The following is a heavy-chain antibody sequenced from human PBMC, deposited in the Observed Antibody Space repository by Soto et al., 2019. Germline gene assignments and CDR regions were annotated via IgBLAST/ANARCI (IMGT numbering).Heavy chain of an antibody. Sequence: GGSLRLSCAASGFTFSSYAMSWVRQAPGKGLEWVSAISGSGGSTYYADSVKGRFTISRDNSKNTLYLQMNSLRAEDTAVYYCAKARGFGELLSLDYWGQGTLVTVSS. CDR3: AKARGFGELLSLDY. D-gene: IGHD3-10*01. CDR2: ISGSGGST. J-gene: IGHJ4*02. V-gene: IGHV3-23*01. CDR1: GFTFSSYA.